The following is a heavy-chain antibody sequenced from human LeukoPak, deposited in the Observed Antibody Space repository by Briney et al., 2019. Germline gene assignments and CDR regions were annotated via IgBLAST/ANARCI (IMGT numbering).Heavy chain of an antibody. Sequence: ASVKVSCKASGFTFTSFAVQWVRQARGQRLEWIGWIVVGSGNTNYAQKFQERVTITRDMSTSTAYMELSSLRSEDTAVYYCAAVGTTDYYYGMDVWGKGTTVTVSS. J-gene: IGHJ6*04. D-gene: IGHD4-17*01. CDR2: IVVGSGNT. CDR1: GFTFTSFA. V-gene: IGHV1-58*01. CDR3: AAVGTTDYYYGMDV.